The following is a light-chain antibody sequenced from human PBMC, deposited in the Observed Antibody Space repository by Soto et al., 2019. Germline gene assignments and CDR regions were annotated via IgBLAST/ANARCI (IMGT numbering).Light chain of an antibody. V-gene: IGKV1-6*01. Sequence: AIQMTQSPSSLSASVGDRVTITCRASQGSSNDLGWYQEKPGQAPKLLIYAASNLQSGVPSRFSGSGSGADFTLTIRSLQPEDFATYYCLQDYNYPWTFGQGTKVEI. CDR3: LQDYNYPWT. CDR1: QGSSND. J-gene: IGKJ1*01. CDR2: AAS.